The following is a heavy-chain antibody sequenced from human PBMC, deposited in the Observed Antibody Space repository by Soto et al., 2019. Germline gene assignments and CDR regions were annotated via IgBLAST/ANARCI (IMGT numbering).Heavy chain of an antibody. CDR3: ARRRGSYVDC. J-gene: IGHJ4*02. CDR2: IYYSGST. Sequence: SETLSLTCTVSGGSVSSGSYYWSWIRQPPGKGLEWIGYIYYSGSTNYNPSLKSRVTISVDTSKNQFSLKLSSVTAADTAVYYCARRRGSYVDCWGQGTLVTV. D-gene: IGHD1-26*01. V-gene: IGHV4-61*01. CDR1: GGSVSSGSYY.